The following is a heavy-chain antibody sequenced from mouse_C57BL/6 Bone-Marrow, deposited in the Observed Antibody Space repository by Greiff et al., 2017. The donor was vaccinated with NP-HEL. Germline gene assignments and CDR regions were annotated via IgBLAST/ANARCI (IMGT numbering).Heavy chain of an antibody. D-gene: IGHD4-1*02. J-gene: IGHJ2*01. V-gene: IGHV1-7*01. CDR1: GYTFTSYW. CDR2: INPSSGYT. CDR3: ARETATGVGDY. Sequence: QVQLQQSGAELVKPGASVKLSCKASGYTFTSYWMHWVKQRPGQGLEWIVYINPSSGYTNYNEKFKGKATVTADKSSSTAYMQLSSLTYEDSAVYYCARETATGVGDYWGQGNTPTLSA.